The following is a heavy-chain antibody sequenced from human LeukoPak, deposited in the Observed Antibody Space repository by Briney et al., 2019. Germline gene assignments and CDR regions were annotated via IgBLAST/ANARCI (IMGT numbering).Heavy chain of an antibody. CDR2: ISGSGGST. V-gene: IGHV3-23*01. Sequence: GGSLRLSCAAYGFTLSRYWMSWVRQAPGKGLEWVSAISGSGGSTYYADSVKGRFTISRDNSKNTLYLQMNSLRAEDTAVYYCAKGVYYDSSGWDYWGQGTLVTVSS. CDR3: AKGVYYDSSGWDY. CDR1: GFTLSRYW. D-gene: IGHD3-22*01. J-gene: IGHJ4*02.